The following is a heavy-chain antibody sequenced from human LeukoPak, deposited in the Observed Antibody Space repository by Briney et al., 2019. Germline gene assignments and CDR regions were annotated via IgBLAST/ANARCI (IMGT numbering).Heavy chain of an antibody. CDR2: IWSDGTNQ. J-gene: IGHJ4*02. CDR3: ARDAQRGFDYSNSLRY. V-gene: IGHV3-33*01. D-gene: IGHD4-11*01. CDR1: GFTFSHYG. Sequence: GTSLRLSCATPGFTFSHYGMHWVRQAPGKGLEWVGVIWSDGTNQFYADSVKGRFTISRDYSNTLYLQMNSLRAEDTAVYYCARDAQRGFDYSNSLRYWGQGTLVSVSS.